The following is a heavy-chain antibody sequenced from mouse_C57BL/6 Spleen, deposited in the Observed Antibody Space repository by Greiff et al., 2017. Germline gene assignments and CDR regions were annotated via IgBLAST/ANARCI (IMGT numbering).Heavy chain of an antibody. V-gene: IGHV1-50*01. CDR3: ARRVYYGIYGY. CDR1: GYTFTSYW. Sequence: VQLQQSGAELVKPGASVKLSCKASGYTFTSYWMQWVKQRPGQGLEWIGEIDPSDSYTNYNQKFKGKATLTVDTSSSTAYMQLSSLTSEDSAVYYCARRVYYGIYGYWGQGTTLTVSS. CDR2: IDPSDSYT. D-gene: IGHD2-1*01. J-gene: IGHJ2*01.